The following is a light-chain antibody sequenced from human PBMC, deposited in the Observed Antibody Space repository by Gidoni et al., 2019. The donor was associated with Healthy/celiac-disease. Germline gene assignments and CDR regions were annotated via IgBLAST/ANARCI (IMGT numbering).Light chain of an antibody. CDR3: QQYGSSPQLT. J-gene: IGKJ4*01. V-gene: IGKV3-20*01. CDR1: QSVSSSY. Sequence: EIVLTQSPGTLSLSPGERATLSCRASQSVSSSYLAWYQQKPGQAPRLLIYGASSRATGIPDFTLTISRLEPEDFAVYYCQQYGSSPQLTFGGGTKVEIK. CDR2: GAS.